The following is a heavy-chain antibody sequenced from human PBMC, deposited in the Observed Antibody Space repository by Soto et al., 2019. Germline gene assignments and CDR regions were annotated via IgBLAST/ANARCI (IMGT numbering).Heavy chain of an antibody. J-gene: IGHJ3*02. CDR1: GYTFTSYA. V-gene: IGHV1-3*01. CDR2: INAGNGNT. D-gene: IGHD6-13*01. CDR3: ARVLAAAAPTSFHI. Sequence: ASVKVSCKASGYTFTSYAIHWVRQAPGQRLEWMGWINAGNGNTKYSQKFQGRVTITRDTSASTAYMELSSLRSEDTAVYYCARVLAAAAPTSFHIWGHGIMVTVS.